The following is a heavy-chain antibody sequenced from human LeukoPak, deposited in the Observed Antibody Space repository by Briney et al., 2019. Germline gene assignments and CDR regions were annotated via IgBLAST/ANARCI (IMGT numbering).Heavy chain of an antibody. CDR2: IYYGGST. Sequence: PSETLSLTCTVSGGSISSGDYYWSWIRQPPGKGLEWIGYIYYGGSTYYNPSLKSRVTISVDTSKNQFSLKLSSVTAADTAVYYCARDYGSSGNWFDPWGQGTLVTVSS. CDR1: GGSISSGDYY. CDR3: ARDYGSSGNWFDP. J-gene: IGHJ5*02. V-gene: IGHV4-30-4*01. D-gene: IGHD3-16*01.